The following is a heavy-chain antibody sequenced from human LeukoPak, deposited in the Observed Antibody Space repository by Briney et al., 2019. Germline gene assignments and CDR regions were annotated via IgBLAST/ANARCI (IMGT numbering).Heavy chain of an antibody. CDR3: AREVYSSSSGAWFDP. D-gene: IGHD6-6*01. J-gene: IGHJ5*02. CDR2: IYTTGST. V-gene: IGHV4-61*02. Sequence: PSETLSLTCTVSGGSISGGSYSWNWIRQPAGKGLEWIGRIYTTGSTNYNPSLKSRVTIPVDTSKNQFSLKLSSVTAADTAVYYCAREVYSSSSGAWFDPWGQGTLVTVSS. CDR1: GGSISGGSYS.